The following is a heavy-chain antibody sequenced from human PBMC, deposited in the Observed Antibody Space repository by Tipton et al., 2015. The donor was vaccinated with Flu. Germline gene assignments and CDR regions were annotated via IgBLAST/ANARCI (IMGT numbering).Heavy chain of an antibody. Sequence: LSCAVSGDSISTSNYFWSWIRQPAGKGLEWIGRIYSTGTTRYNPSLKSRVTISVDTSKNQISLELNSVTAADTAVYYCASTFYDGSDYFPFDYWGQGTLVTVSS. J-gene: IGHJ4*02. V-gene: IGHV4-61*02. CDR1: GDSISTSNYF. D-gene: IGHD3-22*01. CDR2: IYSTGTT. CDR3: ASTFYDGSDYFPFDY.